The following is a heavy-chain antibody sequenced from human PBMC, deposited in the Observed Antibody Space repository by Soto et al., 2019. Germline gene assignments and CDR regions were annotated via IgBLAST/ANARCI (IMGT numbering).Heavy chain of an antibody. V-gene: IGHV6-1*01. CDR1: GDSVSSNSAA. CDR2: AYYRSKWYN. D-gene: IGHD2-2*01. CDR3: ARDRHCGLCTYDWLAP. J-gene: IGHJ5*02. Sequence: PSQTLSLTCAISGDSVSSNSAAWNWIRQSPSRGLEWLGRAYYRSKWYNDYAVSVKSRITINPDTSKNQFSLQLNSVTPEDTAVYYCARDRHCGLCTYDWLAPWGQGTLVTVSS.